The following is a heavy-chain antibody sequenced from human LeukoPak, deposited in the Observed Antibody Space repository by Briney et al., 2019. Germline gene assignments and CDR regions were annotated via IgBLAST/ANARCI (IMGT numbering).Heavy chain of an antibody. Sequence: SQTLSLTCTVSGGSITSGSYYWSWIRQPAGKGLEWIGRIYTSGSTDYNPSLKSRVTISVDTSKNQFSLKLTSVTAADTAVYYCARRPQSIAARAFDYWGQGTLVTVSS. D-gene: IGHD6-6*01. CDR1: GGSITSGSYY. J-gene: IGHJ4*02. CDR2: IYTSGST. V-gene: IGHV4-61*02. CDR3: ARRPQSIAARAFDY.